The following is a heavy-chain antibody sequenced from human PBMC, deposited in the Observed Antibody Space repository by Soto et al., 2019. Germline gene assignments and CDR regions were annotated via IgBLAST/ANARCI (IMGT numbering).Heavy chain of an antibody. D-gene: IGHD2-21*01. CDR3: AKDYIVHFLGGVAFDI. Sequence: PGWSLRLSCAASGFTFSSYAMSWVRQAPGKGLEWVSAISGSGGSTYYADSVKGRFTISRDNSKNTLYLQMNSLRAEDTAVYYCAKDYIVHFLGGVAFDIWGQGTMVTVSS. J-gene: IGHJ3*02. CDR1: GFTFSSYA. V-gene: IGHV3-23*01. CDR2: ISGSGGST.